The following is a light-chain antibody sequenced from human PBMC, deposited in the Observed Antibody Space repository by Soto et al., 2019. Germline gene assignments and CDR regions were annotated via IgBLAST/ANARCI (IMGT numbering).Light chain of an antibody. CDR3: QQYGSSPRT. CDR2: GAS. V-gene: IGKV3-20*01. CDR1: QSVSSNY. J-gene: IGKJ1*01. Sequence: EVVLTQSPGTLSLSPGERAILSCRASQSVSSNYLAWCQQKPGQAPRLLIYGASSRATGIPDRFSGRGSGPDFTLTLSRLEPEDFAVYYCQQYGSSPRTFGQGTKVEIK.